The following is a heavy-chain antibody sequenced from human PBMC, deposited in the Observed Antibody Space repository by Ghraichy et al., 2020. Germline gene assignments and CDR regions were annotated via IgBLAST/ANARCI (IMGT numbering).Heavy chain of an antibody. CDR3: VRADDY. V-gene: IGHV3-33*01. CDR1: GFTFSSYG. J-gene: IGHJ4*02. Sequence: SLNISCAASGFTFSSYGMHWVRQAPGKGLEWVALIWHDGSNKYYIDSVKGRFTISRDNSKNTLFLQMNSLRAEDTAVYYCVRADDYWGQGTLVTVSS. CDR2: IWHDGSNK.